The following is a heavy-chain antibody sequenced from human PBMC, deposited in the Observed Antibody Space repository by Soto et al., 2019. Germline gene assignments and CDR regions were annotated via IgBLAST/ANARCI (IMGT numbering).Heavy chain of an antibody. CDR3: ARGLAVAGTRGLDAFDI. Sequence: PSQTLSLTCAISGDSVSSNSAAWNWIRQSPSRGLEWLGRTYYRSKWYNDYAASVKSRITINPDTSKNQFSLQLNSVTPEDTAVYYCARGLAVAGTRGLDAFDIWGQGTMVTVSS. V-gene: IGHV6-1*01. CDR2: TYYRSKWYN. CDR1: GDSVSSNSAA. D-gene: IGHD6-19*01. J-gene: IGHJ3*02.